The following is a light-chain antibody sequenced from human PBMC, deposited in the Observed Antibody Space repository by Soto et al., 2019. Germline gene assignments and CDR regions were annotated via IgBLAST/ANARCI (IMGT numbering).Light chain of an antibody. Sequence: EIVMTQSQPTCPVPPGKRPTLPCRASQSVGSDLAWYQQKPGQAPRLLIYDASNRATGIPARFSGSGSGTDFTLTISSLEPEDFAVYYCQQRSNWPITFGQGTRLEIK. CDR1: QSVGSD. CDR2: DAS. CDR3: QQRSNWPIT. J-gene: IGKJ5*01. V-gene: IGKV3-11*01.